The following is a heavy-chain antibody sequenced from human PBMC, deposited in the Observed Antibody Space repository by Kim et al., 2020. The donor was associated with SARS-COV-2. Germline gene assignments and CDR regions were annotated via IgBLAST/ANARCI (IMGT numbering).Heavy chain of an antibody. J-gene: IGHJ6*02. Sequence: SETLSLTCTVSGGSISSGSYYWSWIRQPAGKGLEWIGRIYTSGSTNYNPSLKSRATISVDTSKNQFSLKLSSVTAADTAVYYCARDWAPTWRYYYYGMDVWGQGTTVTVSS. CDR2: IYTSGST. D-gene: IGHD3-16*01. CDR1: GGSISSGSYY. V-gene: IGHV4-61*02. CDR3: ARDWAPTWRYYYYGMDV.